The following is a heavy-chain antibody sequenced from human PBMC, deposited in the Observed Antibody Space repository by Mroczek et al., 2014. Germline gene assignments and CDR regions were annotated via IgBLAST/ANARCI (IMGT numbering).Heavy chain of an antibody. CDR2: ISGSGGST. V-gene: IGHV3-23*01. CDR3: AKAPDIVVVPAATNAFDI. Sequence: VQLQQWGRAWYSLGGSLRLSCAASGFTFSSYAMSWVRQAPGKGLEWVSAISGSGGSTYYADPVKGRFTISRDNSKNTLYLQMNSLRAEDTAVYYCAKAPDIVVVPAATNAFDIWGQGTMVTVSS. D-gene: IGHD2-2*01. CDR1: GFTFSSYA. J-gene: IGHJ3*02.